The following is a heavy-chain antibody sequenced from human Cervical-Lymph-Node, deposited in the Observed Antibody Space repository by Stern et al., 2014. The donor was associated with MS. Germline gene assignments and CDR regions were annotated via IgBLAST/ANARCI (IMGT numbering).Heavy chain of an antibody. CDR3: ARAQRRIVGATKDAFDI. CDR1: GGSISSCTYY. CDR2: IHYSGLT. J-gene: IGHJ3*02. D-gene: IGHD1-26*01. V-gene: IGHV4-31*03. Sequence: QVQLQESGPGLVKPSQTLSLTCTVSGGSISSCTYYWRWIRQHPGKGLEWIGYIHYSGLTSYHQFLKSRVTISVDTSKNQFSLKLGSVTAADTAVYYCARAQRRIVGATKDAFDIWGQGTMFTVSS.